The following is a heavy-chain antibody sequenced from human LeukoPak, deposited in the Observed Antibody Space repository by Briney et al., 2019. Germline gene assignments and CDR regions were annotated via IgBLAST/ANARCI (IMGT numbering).Heavy chain of an antibody. CDR1: GFTFNNYG. V-gene: IGHV3-30*03. Sequence: PGRFLRLSCAASGFTFNNYGMHWVRQAPGKGLEWVAVISYDGSNKYYADSVKGRFTISRDNAKNSLYLQMNSLRAEDTALYYCASGTYYYGSGSYYKLDYWGQGTLVTVSS. CDR3: ASGTYYYGSGSYYKLDY. J-gene: IGHJ4*02. CDR2: ISYDGSNK. D-gene: IGHD3-10*01.